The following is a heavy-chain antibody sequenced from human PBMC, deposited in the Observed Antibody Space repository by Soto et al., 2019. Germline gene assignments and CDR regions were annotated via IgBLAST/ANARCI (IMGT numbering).Heavy chain of an antibody. Sequence: ASVKVSCKASGYTFTSYDINWVRQATGQGLEWKGWMNPDSGNTAYAQKFQGRVTMTRNTSISTAYMELSSLSSEDTAVYYCARGISSWYASVPSFWGQGTLVTVSS. J-gene: IGHJ4*02. D-gene: IGHD6-13*01. CDR1: GYTFTSYD. CDR2: MNPDSGNT. CDR3: ARGISSWYASVPSF. V-gene: IGHV1-8*01.